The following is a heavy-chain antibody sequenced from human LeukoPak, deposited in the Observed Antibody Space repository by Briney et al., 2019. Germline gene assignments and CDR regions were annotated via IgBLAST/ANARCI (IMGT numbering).Heavy chain of an antibody. CDR3: AKRRRDQLLLGDWFDP. V-gene: IGHV5-51*01. CDR2: IYPSDSQT. J-gene: IGHJ5*02. CDR1: GFIFTEYW. Sequence: GESLKISCKGSGFIFTEYWIGWVRQMPGKGLEWMGIIYPSDSQTLYSPSLQGQVTISADKSIYTVYLQWNSLKASDTAMYYCAKRRRDQLLLGDWFDPWGQGTLVTVSS. D-gene: IGHD2-2*01.